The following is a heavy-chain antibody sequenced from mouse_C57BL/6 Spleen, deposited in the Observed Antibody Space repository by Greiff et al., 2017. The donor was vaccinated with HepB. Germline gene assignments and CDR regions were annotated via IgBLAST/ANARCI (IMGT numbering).Heavy chain of an antibody. CDR1: GYSFTGYY. J-gene: IGHJ3*01. CDR2: INPSTGGT. CDR3: ASPYDGVWFAY. V-gene: IGHV1-42*01. Sequence: SGPELVKPGASVKISCKASGYSFTGYYMNWVKQSPEKSLEWIGEINPSTGGTTYNQKFKAKATLTVDKSSSTAYMQLKSLTSEDSAVYYCASPYDGVWFAYWGQGTLVTVSA. D-gene: IGHD2-3*01.